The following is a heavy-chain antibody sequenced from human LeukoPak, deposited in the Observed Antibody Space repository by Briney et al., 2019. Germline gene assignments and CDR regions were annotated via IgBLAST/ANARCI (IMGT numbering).Heavy chain of an antibody. CDR3: ARLRIAAAGTDYYYYGMDV. J-gene: IGHJ6*02. CDR2: IYYSGST. D-gene: IGHD6-13*01. CDR1: GGSISSYY. Sequence: PSETLSLTCTVSGGSISSYYWSWIRQPPGKGLEWIGYIYYSGSTNYNPSLKSRVTISVDTSKNQSSLKLSSVTAADTAVYYCARLRIAAAGTDYYYYGMDVWGQGTTVTVSS. V-gene: IGHV4-59*08.